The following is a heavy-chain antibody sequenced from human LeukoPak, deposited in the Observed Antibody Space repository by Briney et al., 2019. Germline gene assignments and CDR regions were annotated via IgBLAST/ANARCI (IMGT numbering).Heavy chain of an antibody. CDR2: IYYSGST. V-gene: IGHV4-39*07. CDR1: GGSISSSGYY. D-gene: IGHD5-18*01. CDR3: ARTLRGYSYGLGFDY. Sequence: PSETLSLTCTVSGGSISSSGYYWGWIRQPPGKGLEWIGSIYYSGSTYYNPSLKSRVTISVDTSKNQFSLKLSSVTAADTAVYYCARTLRGYSYGLGFDYWGQGTLVTVSS. J-gene: IGHJ4*02.